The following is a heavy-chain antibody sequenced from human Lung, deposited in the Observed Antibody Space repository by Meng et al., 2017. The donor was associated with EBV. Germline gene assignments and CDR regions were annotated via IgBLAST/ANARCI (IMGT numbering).Heavy chain of an antibody. CDR3: ARDDNGAPDY. V-gene: IGHV7-4-1*02. D-gene: IGHD1-14*01. CDR1: GYTFTRHA. CDR2: MNTKTGNP. Sequence: QGQLVPVGSEWKKPGASVKVSCKASGYTFTRHAINWVRQAPGQGLEWMGWMNTKTGNPTYAQGFTGRFVFSLDTSVSTAYLQISSLKAEDTAMYYCARDDNGAPDYWGQGTLVTVSS. J-gene: IGHJ4*02.